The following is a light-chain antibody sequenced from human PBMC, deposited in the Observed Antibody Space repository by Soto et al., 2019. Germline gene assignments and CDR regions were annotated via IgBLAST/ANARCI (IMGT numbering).Light chain of an antibody. CDR1: QDISNY. V-gene: IGKV1-33*01. CDR2: DAS. CDR3: LQFHNLPT. J-gene: IGKJ4*01. Sequence: VQMTQSPSSLFASVGDRFTITCQASQDISNYLNWYQHKPGKAPKILIYDASTLETGVPSRFSGSGSGTDFTFTISSLQPEDIATYYCLQFHNLPTFGGGTKVDI.